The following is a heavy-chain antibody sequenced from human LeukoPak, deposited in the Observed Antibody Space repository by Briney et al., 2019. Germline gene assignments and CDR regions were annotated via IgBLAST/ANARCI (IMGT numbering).Heavy chain of an antibody. Sequence: GASVKVSCKASGYTFTGYHMHWVRQAPGQGLEWMGWINPNSGDTKYAQKFQGRATMTRDTSISTAYMELSRLRSDDTAVYYCATQRGSYVWGTDFDYWGQGTLVTVSS. V-gene: IGHV1-2*02. J-gene: IGHJ4*02. CDR2: INPNSGDT. D-gene: IGHD3-16*01. CDR3: ATQRGSYVWGTDFDY. CDR1: GYTFTGYH.